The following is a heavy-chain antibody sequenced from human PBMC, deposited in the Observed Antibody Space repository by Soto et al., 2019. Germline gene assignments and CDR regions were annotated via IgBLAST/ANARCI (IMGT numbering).Heavy chain of an antibody. CDR3: ARQGYDYGDYGFDY. D-gene: IGHD4-17*01. V-gene: IGHV4-39*01. CDR2: IYYSGST. J-gene: IGHJ4*02. CDR1: GGSISSSSYY. Sequence: QLQLQESGPGLVKPSETLSLTCTVSGGSISSSSYYWGWIRQPPGKGLEWIGSIYYSGSTYYNPSLKSRVTISVDTYKNQFSLKLSSVTAADTAVYYCARQGYDYGDYGFDYWGQGTLVTVSS.